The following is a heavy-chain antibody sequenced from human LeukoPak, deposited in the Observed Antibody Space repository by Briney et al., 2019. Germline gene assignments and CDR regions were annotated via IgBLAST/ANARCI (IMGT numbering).Heavy chain of an antibody. CDR3: ARGSLGYSYGYSIDY. J-gene: IGHJ4*02. Sequence: SETLSLTCTVSGGSISSFYWSWIRQPPGKGLEWIGYIYYSGSTNYNPSLKSRVTISVDTSKNQFSLKLSSVTAADTAVYYCARGSLGYSYGYSIDYWGQGTLVTVSS. D-gene: IGHD5-18*01. CDR1: GGSISSFY. V-gene: IGHV4-59*12. CDR2: IYYSGST.